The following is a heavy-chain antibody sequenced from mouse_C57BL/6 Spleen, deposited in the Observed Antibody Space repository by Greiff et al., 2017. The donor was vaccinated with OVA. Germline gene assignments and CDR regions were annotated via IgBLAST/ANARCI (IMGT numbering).Heavy chain of an antibody. Sequence: EVQLQQSGPELVKPGASVKISCKASGYTFTDYYMNWVKQSPGKSLEWIGDINPNNGGTSYNQKFKGKATLTVDKSSSTAYMELRSLTSEDSAVYYCARLRRPYYFDYWGQGTTLTVSS. D-gene: IGHD2-12*01. CDR3: ARLRRPYYFDY. J-gene: IGHJ2*01. CDR1: GYTFTDYY. V-gene: IGHV1-26*01. CDR2: INPNNGGT.